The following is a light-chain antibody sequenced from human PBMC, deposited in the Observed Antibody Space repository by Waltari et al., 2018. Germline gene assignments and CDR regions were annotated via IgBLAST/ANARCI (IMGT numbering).Light chain of an antibody. Sequence: QSVLTQPPSGSGAPGPRVTISCTGSSSTHGAGYDVQRYQQLPGTAPKLLIYDNNRRPSGVADRVSGSRSGTSASLAITGLQAEDEADYYCQSYYGRLSAGVFGGGTKLTVL. CDR1: SSTHGAGYD. V-gene: IGLV1-40*01. J-gene: IGLJ2*01. CDR3: QSYYGRLSAGV. CDR2: DNN.